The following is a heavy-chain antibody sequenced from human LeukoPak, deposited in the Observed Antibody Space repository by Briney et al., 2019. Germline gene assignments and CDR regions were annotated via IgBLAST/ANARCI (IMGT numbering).Heavy chain of an antibody. J-gene: IGHJ4*02. CDR3: ARDSSGYYSFDY. CDR2: IYSGGST. CDR1: GFTVSSNY. D-gene: IGHD3-22*01. V-gene: IGHV3-66*01. Sequence: GGSLRLSCAASGFTVSSNYMSWVRQAPGKGPEWVSVIYSGGSTYYADSVKGRFTISRDNSKNTLYLQMNSLRAEDTAVYYCARDSSGYYSFDYWGQGTLVTVSS.